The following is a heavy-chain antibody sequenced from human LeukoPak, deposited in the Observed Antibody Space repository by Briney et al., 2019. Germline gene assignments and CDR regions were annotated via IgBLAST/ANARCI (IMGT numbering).Heavy chain of an antibody. J-gene: IGHJ3*02. CDR2: INHSGST. D-gene: IGHD3-22*01. Sequence: SETLSLTCAVYGGSFSGYYWSWIRQPPGKGLEWIGEINHSGSTNYNPSLKSRVTISVDTPKNQFSLKLSSVTAADTAVYYCARGVPSAYYDSSGYYYSDAFDIWGQGTMVTVSS. CDR3: ARGVPSAYYDSSGYYYSDAFDI. CDR1: GGSFSGYY. V-gene: IGHV4-34*01.